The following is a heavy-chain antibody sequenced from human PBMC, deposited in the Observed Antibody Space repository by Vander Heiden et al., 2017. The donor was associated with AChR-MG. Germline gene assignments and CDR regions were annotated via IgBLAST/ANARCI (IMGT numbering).Heavy chain of an antibody. V-gene: IGHV1-69*06. J-gene: IGHJ6*03. D-gene: IGHD3-3*01. CDR3: ARDGGTYYDFWSGYQYYYYYYMDV. Sequence: QVQLVQSGAEAKKPGSSVKVSCKASSGTFSSYAIRWVRQAPGQGLEWMGGIIPIFGTANYAQKFQGRVTITADKSTSTAYMELSSLRSEDTAVYYCARDGGTYYDFWSGYQYYYYYYMDVWGKGTTVTVSS. CDR2: IIPIFGTA. CDR1: SGTFSSYA.